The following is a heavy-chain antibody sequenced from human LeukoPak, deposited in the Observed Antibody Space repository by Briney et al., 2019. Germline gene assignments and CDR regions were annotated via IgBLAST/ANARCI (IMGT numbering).Heavy chain of an antibody. CDR3: ARVVTIFWSGPPGY. J-gene: IGHJ4*02. D-gene: IGHD3-3*01. V-gene: IGHV1-18*01. CDR1: GYTFTSYG. CDR2: ISAYNGNT. Sequence: ASVKVSCKASGYTFTSYGISWVRQAPGQGLECMGWISAYNGNTNYAQKLQGRVTMTTDTSTSTAYMELSRLRSDDTAVYYCARVVTIFWSGPPGYWGQGTLVTVSS.